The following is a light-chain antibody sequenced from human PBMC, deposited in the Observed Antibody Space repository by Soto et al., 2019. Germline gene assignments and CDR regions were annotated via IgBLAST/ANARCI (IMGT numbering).Light chain of an antibody. V-gene: IGKV3-15*01. Sequence: IVMTQSPATLSVSPGERATLSCRASQNVGTYLAWYQQKPGQAPRLVIYGASTRAAGIPARFSGSGSGTEFTLAISSLQSEDFAVYYCQQHNAWPLTFGGWTKVEIK. CDR2: GAS. CDR3: QQHNAWPLT. CDR1: QNVGTY. J-gene: IGKJ4*01.